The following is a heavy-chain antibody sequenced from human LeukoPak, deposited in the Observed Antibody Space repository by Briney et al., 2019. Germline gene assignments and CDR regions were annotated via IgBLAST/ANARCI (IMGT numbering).Heavy chain of an antibody. J-gene: IGHJ4*02. V-gene: IGHV3-21*01. CDR3: ARVAIEGAGADY. D-gene: IGHD6-13*01. Sequence: GGSLRLSCAASGFTFSSYSMNWVRQAPGKGLEWVSSISSSNTYIYYADSVKGRFTIARDNARNSLYLQMNTLRAEDTAVYYCARVAIEGAGADYWGQGTLVTVSS. CDR1: GFTFSSYS. CDR2: ISSSNTYI.